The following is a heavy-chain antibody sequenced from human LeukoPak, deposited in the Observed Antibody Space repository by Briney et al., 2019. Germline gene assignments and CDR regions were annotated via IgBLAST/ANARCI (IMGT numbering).Heavy chain of an antibody. CDR2: IYHSGST. D-gene: IGHD6-6*01. CDR3: ARGPTGYSSSSLYFGY. CDR1: GYSISSGYY. J-gene: IGHJ4*02. V-gene: IGHV4-38-2*02. Sequence: SETLSLTCNVSGYSISSGYYWGWIRPPPGKGLEWIGSIYHSGSTYYNPSLKSRVNILVDTSKNQFSLKLISVTAADTAVYYCARGPTGYSSSSLYFGYWGQGTLVTVSS.